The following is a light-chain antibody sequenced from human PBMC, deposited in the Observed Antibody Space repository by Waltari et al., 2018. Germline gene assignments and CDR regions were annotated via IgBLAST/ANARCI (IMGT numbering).Light chain of an antibody. CDR3: QTWDSRNAV. J-gene: IGLJ1*01. Sequence: SYELTQPSSVSVSPGETVSITCSGDKLGEKFVSWYLQRPGQSPVVVIYEDSKRPSGIPGRFSGSNSGNTATLTISGTQAMDEADYYCQTWDSRNAVFGSATKVTVL. CDR1: KLGEKF. CDR2: EDS. V-gene: IGLV3-1*01.